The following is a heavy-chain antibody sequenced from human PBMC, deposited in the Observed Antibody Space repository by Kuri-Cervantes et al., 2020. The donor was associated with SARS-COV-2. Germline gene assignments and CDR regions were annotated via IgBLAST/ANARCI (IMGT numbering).Heavy chain of an antibody. CDR3: ARDGGTSIAAAGMEYAFDI. J-gene: IGHJ3*02. Sequence: SETLSLTCTLSGGSVSSSPYSWGWIRQPPGKGLEWIGKIYYSGTTYYNPSLKSRVTISVGTSKNQFSLRLRSVTAADTAVYYCARDGGTSIAAAGMEYAFDIWGQGTMVTVSS. D-gene: IGHD6-13*01. CDR1: GGSVSSSPYS. V-gene: IGHV4-39*02. CDR2: IYYSGTT.